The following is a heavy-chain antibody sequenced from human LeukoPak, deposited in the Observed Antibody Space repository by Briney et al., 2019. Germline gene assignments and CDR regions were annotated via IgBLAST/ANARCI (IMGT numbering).Heavy chain of an antibody. Sequence: PGGSLRLSCAASGFTFGDYYMSWVRQAPGKGLEWVSYISSSGSTIYYADSVKGRFTISRDNAKNSLYLQMNSLRAEDTAVYYCARDTRMGYCSGGSCLDYWGQGTLVTVSS. D-gene: IGHD2-15*01. J-gene: IGHJ4*02. CDR1: GFTFGDYY. V-gene: IGHV3-11*01. CDR2: ISSSGSTI. CDR3: ARDTRMGYCSGGSCLDY.